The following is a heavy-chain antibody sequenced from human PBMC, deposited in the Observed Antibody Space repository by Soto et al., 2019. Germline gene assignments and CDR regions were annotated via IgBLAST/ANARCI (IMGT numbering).Heavy chain of an antibody. CDR1: GGSISSGGYY. J-gene: IGHJ4*02. D-gene: IGHD3-10*01. V-gene: IGHV4-31*03. CDR3: ASGMVREKSKPFFDY. Sequence: SETLCLTCTVSGGSISSGGYYWSWIRQHPGKGLEWIGYIYYSGSTYYNPSLKSRVTISVDTSKNQFSLKLSSVTAADTAVYYCASGMVREKSKPFFDYWGQGTLVTVSS. CDR2: IYYSGST.